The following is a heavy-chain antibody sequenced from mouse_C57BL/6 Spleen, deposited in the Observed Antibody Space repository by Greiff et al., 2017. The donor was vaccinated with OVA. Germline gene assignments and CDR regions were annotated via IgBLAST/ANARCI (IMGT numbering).Heavy chain of an antibody. J-gene: IGHJ2*01. V-gene: IGHV1-26*01. Sequence: VQLQQSGPELVKPGASVKISCKASGYTFTDYYMNWVKQSHGKSLEWIGDINPKNGGTRYNQKFKGKATLTEDKSSSSAYMELRSLTSEYSAVYYCARSTILRFSKGYFDYWGQGTTLTVSS. CDR2: INPKNGGT. CDR1: GYTFTDYY. D-gene: IGHD1-1*01. CDR3: ARSTILRFSKGYFDY.